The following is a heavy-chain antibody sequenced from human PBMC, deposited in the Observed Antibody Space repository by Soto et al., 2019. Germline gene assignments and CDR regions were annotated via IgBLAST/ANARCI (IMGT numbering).Heavy chain of an antibody. CDR2: IKEDGSEI. CDR1: GFNVMSYW. Sequence: GGSLRLSCAVSGFNVMSYWTSCVRQAPGKGLEWVVSIKEDGSEIYYLHSVRGRFSISRDSAGNALHLTMNYLSAEDTGVYFCARDIGFDYVNWGQGTLVTVSS. D-gene: IGHD3-16*01. CDR3: ARDIGFDYVN. J-gene: IGHJ4*02. V-gene: IGHV3-7*01.